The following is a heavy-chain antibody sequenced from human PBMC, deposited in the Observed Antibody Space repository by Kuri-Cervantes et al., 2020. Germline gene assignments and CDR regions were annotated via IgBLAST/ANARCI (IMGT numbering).Heavy chain of an antibody. V-gene: IGHV3-33*08. D-gene: IGHD3-10*01. CDR3: ARDALYGSGSLYYGMDV. Sequence: GESLKISCAASGFTFSSYAMHWVRQAPGKGLEWVAVIWYDGSNKYYADSVKGRFTISRDNSKNTLYLQMNSLRAEDTAVYYCARDALYGSGSLYYGMDVWGQGTTVTVSS. CDR1: GFTFSSYA. CDR2: IWYDGSNK. J-gene: IGHJ6*02.